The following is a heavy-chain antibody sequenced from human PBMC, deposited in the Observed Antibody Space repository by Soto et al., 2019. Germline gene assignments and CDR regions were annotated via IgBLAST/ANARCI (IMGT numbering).Heavy chain of an antibody. V-gene: IGHV1-69*06. Sequence: ASVKVSCKASGGTFSSYAISWVRQAPGQGLEWMGGIIPIFGTANYAQKFQGRVTITADKSTSTAYMELSSLRSEDTAVYYCARAPHLTGDDSSGYRRDNWFDPCGQGTLVTVYS. CDR3: ARAPHLTGDDSSGYRRDNWFDP. CDR1: GGTFSSYA. J-gene: IGHJ5*02. CDR2: IIPIFGTA. D-gene: IGHD3-22*01.